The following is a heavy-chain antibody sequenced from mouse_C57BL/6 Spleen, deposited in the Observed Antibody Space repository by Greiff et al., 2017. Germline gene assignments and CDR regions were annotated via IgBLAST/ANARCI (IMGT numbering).Heavy chain of an antibody. J-gene: IGHJ4*01. CDR2: IRRGGST. CDR3: ARRDYDGAYAMDY. D-gene: IGHD2-4*01. Sequence: QVHVQQSGPGLVQPSQSLSITCTVSGFSLTSYGVHWVRQSPGKGLEWLGVIRRGGSTDDNAAFISRLSISKDNSKSQVFFKMNSLQADDTAIYYCARRDYDGAYAMDYWGQGTSVTVSS. CDR1: GFSLTSYG. V-gene: IGHV2-2*01.